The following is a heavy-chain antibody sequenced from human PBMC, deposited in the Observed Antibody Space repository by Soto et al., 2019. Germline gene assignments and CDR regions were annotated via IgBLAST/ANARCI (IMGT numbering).Heavy chain of an antibody. CDR3: ARGRPLVTICGVVMDPNSDY. CDR1: GGSISSGDYY. CDR2: HYYRGST. Sequence: QVQLQESGPGLLKPSQTLSLTCTVSGGSISSGDYYWSWIRQPPGKGLAWIGYHYYRGSTYYNPSLKSRVTVSVDTSKNQSSLELSSVTAADTAVYYCARGRPLVTICGVVMDPNSDYWGQGTLVTVSP. J-gene: IGHJ4*02. D-gene: IGHD3-3*01. V-gene: IGHV4-30-4*01.